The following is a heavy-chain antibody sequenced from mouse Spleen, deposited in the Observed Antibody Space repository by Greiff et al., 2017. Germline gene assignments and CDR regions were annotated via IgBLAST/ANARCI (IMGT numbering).Heavy chain of an antibody. J-gene: IGHJ2*01. CDR3: ARDYRCAFGY. Sequence: EVQLVESGGGLVKPGGSLKLSCAATGFTFSDYGMHWVRQAPEKGLELVASISSGSSTIYYADTVKGRFTISRDNAKNTLFLQMSSLRSEDTALYYCARDYRCAFGYWGQGTTRPVSS. CDR2: ISSGSSTI. D-gene: IGHD2-14*01. CDR1: GFTFSDYG. V-gene: IGHV5-17*01.